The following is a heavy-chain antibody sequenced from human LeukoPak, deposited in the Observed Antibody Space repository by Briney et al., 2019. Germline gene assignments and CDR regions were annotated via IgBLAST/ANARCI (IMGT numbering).Heavy chain of an antibody. CDR1: GYSFTSYW. CDR3: AVQFRAAAAFDY. J-gene: IGHJ4*02. Sequence: GESLKISCKGSGYSFTSYWIGWVRPMPEKGLEWMGIIYPGDSDTRYSPSFQGQVTISADKSISTAYLQWSSLQASDTAMYYCAVQFRAAAAFDYWGQGTLVTVSS. V-gene: IGHV5-51*01. D-gene: IGHD6-13*01. CDR2: IYPGDSDT.